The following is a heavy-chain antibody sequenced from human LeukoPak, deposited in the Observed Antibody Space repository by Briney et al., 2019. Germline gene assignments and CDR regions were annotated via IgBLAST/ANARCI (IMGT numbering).Heavy chain of an antibody. CDR1: GFTFSSYA. CDR2: ISGSGGST. D-gene: IGHD3-22*01. J-gene: IGHJ4*02. Sequence: GGSLRLSCAASGFTFSSYAMSWVRQAPGKGLEWVLAISGSGGSTYYADSVKGRFTISRDNSKNTLYLQMNSLRAEDTAVYYCAKTSLGVITPLGYWGQGTLVTVSS. V-gene: IGHV3-23*01. CDR3: AKTSLGVITPLGY.